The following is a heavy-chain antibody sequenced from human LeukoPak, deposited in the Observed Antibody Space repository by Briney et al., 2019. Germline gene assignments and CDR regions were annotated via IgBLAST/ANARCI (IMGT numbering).Heavy chain of an antibody. V-gene: IGHV3-72*01. Sequence: GGSLRLSCAASGFTFSDHYMDWVRQAPGKGLEWVGRTRNKANSYTTEYAASVKGGFTISRDDSKNSLYLQMNSLKTEDTAVYYCARGGIYGDYYYFDYWGQGTLVTVSS. CDR2: TRNKANSYTT. J-gene: IGHJ4*02. CDR1: GFTFSDHY. CDR3: ARGGIYGDYYYFDY. D-gene: IGHD4-17*01.